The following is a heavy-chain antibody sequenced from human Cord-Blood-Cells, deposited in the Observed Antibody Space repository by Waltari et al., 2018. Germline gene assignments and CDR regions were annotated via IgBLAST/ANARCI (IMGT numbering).Heavy chain of an antibody. J-gene: IGHJ4*02. Sequence: QVQLVESGGGVVQPGRSLRLSCAASGFTFSSYGIHWVRQAPGKGLEWVAVRWYDGSKKYYADSVKGRFTISRDNSKNTLYLQMNSLRAEDTAVYYCARDEVLAAAGLVDYWGQGTLVTVSS. CDR1: GFTFSSYG. V-gene: IGHV3-33*01. CDR3: ARDEVLAAAGLVDY. CDR2: RWYDGSKK. D-gene: IGHD6-13*01.